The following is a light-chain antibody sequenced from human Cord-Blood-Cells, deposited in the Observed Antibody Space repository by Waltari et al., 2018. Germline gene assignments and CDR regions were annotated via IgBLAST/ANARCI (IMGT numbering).Light chain of an antibody. CDR3: QQYGSSPQT. CDR1: QSVSSSY. V-gene: IGKV3-20*01. J-gene: IGKJ1*01. Sequence: EIVLTQSPGTLSLSPGERATLSCRASQSVSSSYLAWYQQKPDQAPRLLIYGASSRATGIPDRFSGSVSGTDFTLTISRLEPEDFAVYYCQQYGSSPQTFGQGTKVEIK. CDR2: GAS.